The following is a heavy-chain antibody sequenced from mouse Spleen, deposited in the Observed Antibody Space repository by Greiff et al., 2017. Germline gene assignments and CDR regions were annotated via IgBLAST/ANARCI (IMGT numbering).Heavy chain of an antibody. D-gene: IGHD2-14*01. CDR2: ILPGSGST. CDR1: GYTFSSYW. Sequence: QVQLQQSGAELMKPGASVKISCKASGYTFSSYWIEWVKQRPGHGLEWIGEILPGSGSTNYNEKFKGKATFTAYTSSNTAYMQLSSLPSEDSAVYYCARMERYDYWYFDVWGAGTTGTVSS. J-gene: IGHJ1*01. CDR3: ARMERYDYWYFDV. V-gene: IGHV1-9*01.